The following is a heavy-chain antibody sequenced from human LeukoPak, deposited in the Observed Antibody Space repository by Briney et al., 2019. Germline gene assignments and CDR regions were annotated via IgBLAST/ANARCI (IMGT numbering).Heavy chain of an antibody. Sequence: QSGGSLRLSCAASGFTFSSYAMTWVRQAPGKGLEWVSAISGSGGSTYYADSVKGRFTISRDNSKNTLYLQMNSLRAEDTAVYYCANMGDLGEAATGAFDIWGQGTMVTVSS. CDR3: ANMGDLGEAATGAFDI. CDR1: GFTFSSYA. J-gene: IGHJ3*02. D-gene: IGHD3-16*01. CDR2: ISGSGGST. V-gene: IGHV3-23*01.